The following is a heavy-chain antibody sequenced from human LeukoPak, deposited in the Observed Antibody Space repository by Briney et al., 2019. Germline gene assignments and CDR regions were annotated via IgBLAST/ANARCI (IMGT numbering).Heavy chain of an antibody. J-gene: IGHJ4*02. Sequence: PGGSLRLSCAASGSTFSNYSMNWVRQAPGKGLEWVSVIYSGGSTYYADSVKGRFTISRDNSKNTLYLQMNSLRAEDTAVYYCASQSYYDSSGYYLHWGQGTLVTVSS. V-gene: IGHV3-53*01. CDR2: IYSGGST. D-gene: IGHD3-22*01. CDR3: ASQSYYDSSGYYLH. CDR1: GSTFSNYS.